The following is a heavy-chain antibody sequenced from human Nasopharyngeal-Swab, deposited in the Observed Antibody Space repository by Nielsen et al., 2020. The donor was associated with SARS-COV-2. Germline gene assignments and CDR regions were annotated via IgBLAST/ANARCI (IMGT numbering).Heavy chain of an antibody. CDR3: ARTTPSMDV. J-gene: IGHJ6*02. Sequence: GGSLRPSCAASGFTFSSYAMHWVRQAPGKGLEWVAVISYDGSNKYYADSVKGRFTISRDNSKNPLYLQMNSLRAEDTAVYYCARTTPSMDVWGQGTTVTVSS. D-gene: IGHD1-14*01. CDR1: GFTFSSYA. CDR2: ISYDGSNK. V-gene: IGHV3-30-3*01.